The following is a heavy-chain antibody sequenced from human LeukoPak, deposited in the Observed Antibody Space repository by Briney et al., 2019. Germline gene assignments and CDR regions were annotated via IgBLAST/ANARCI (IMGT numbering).Heavy chain of an antibody. D-gene: IGHD3-10*01. Sequence: GASVKVSCKASGYTFTGYYMHWVRQAPGQGLEWMGWINPNSGGTNYAQKFQGRVTMTRDTSISTAYMELSRLRSDDTAVYYCARVTKPRFGEYFRREYYFDYWGQGTLVTVSS. CDR3: ARVTKPRFGEYFRREYYFDY. J-gene: IGHJ4*02. CDR1: GYTFTGYY. CDR2: INPNSGGT. V-gene: IGHV1-2*02.